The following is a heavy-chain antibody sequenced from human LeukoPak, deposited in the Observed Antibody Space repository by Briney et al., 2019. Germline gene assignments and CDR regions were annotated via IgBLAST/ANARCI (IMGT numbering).Heavy chain of an antibody. Sequence: GGSLRLSCADSGFTFFNYTMSWVRQTPGKGLEWLATISFDGGKKYYAESVKGRFTISRDNSMNTLYLQMNSLRTDDSSVYYCAGRTRFCAGDSCGEYFQHWGQGTLVTVSS. CDR1: GFTFFNYT. J-gene: IGHJ1*01. CDR3: AGRTRFCAGDSCGEYFQH. CDR2: ISFDGGKK. V-gene: IGHV3-30*04. D-gene: IGHD2-15*01.